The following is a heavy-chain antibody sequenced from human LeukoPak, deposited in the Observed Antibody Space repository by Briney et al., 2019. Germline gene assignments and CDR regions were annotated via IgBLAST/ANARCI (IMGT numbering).Heavy chain of an antibody. D-gene: IGHD3-10*01. CDR3: ASFSGPSTWFGELLYSRRGSFDI. J-gene: IGHJ3*02. Sequence: TGGSLRLSCAASGFTFSSYAMSWVRQAPGKGLEWVSAISSSSSTIYYADSVKGRFTISRDNAKNSLYLQMNSLRAEDTAVYYCASFSGPSTWFGELLYSRRGSFDIWGQGTMVTVSS. CDR2: ISSSSSTI. V-gene: IGHV3-48*01. CDR1: GFTFSSYA.